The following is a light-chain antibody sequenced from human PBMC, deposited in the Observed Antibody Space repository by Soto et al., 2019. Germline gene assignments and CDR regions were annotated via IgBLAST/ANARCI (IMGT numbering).Light chain of an antibody. Sequence: QSALTQPASVSGSPGQSITISCTGTSSDVGGYNYVSWYQQHPGKAPKVMIYDVNKRPSGVPDRFSGSKSGNTASLTISGLQSEDEADYYCCSYAGRYIYVFGTGTKLTVL. J-gene: IGLJ1*01. CDR1: SSDVGGYNY. V-gene: IGLV2-11*01. CDR3: CSYAGRYIYV. CDR2: DVN.